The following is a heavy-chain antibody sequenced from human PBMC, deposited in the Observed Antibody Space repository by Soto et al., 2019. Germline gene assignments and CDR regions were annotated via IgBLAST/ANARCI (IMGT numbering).Heavy chain of an antibody. V-gene: IGHV4-39*01. CDR3: PRLPLVRGLPA. CDR1: GGSISTSGYY. J-gene: IGHJ5*02. Sequence: QLHLQESGPGRVKPSETLSLMCSVSGGSISTSGYYLGWVREPPEKRLEWIGSIYYGGTSNYNPSLKRRVTISLETSQTQSPLQLPSVTAPDTALYYWPRLPLVRGLPAWGQGTLVTVAS. CDR2: IYYGGTS. D-gene: IGHD3-10*01.